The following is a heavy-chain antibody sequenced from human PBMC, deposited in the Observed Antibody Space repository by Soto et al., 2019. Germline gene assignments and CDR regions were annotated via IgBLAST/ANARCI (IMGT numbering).Heavy chain of an antibody. J-gene: IGHJ4*02. CDR2: INPNSGGT. CDR3: ARAHCGGDCYSGVDY. CDR1: GYTFTGYY. V-gene: IGHV1-2*04. D-gene: IGHD2-21*02. Sequence: ASVKVSCKASGYTFTGYYMHWVRQAPGQGLEWMGWINPNSGGTNYAQKFQGWVTMTRDTSISTAYMELSRLRSDDTAVYYCARAHCGGDCYSGVDYWGQGTXVTVSS.